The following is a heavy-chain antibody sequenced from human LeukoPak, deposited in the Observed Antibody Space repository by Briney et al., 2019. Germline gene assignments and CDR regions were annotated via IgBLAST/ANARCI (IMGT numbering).Heavy chain of an antibody. Sequence: GGSLRLSCAASGFTFSSYAMSWVRQAPGKGLEWVSAISGSGGSTYYADSVKGRFTISRDNSKNTLYLQMSSLRAEDTAVYYCARDRESVAVTASGYWGQGTLVTVSS. D-gene: IGHD2-21*02. J-gene: IGHJ4*02. CDR2: ISGSGGST. CDR1: GFTFSSYA. V-gene: IGHV3-23*01. CDR3: ARDRESVAVTASGY.